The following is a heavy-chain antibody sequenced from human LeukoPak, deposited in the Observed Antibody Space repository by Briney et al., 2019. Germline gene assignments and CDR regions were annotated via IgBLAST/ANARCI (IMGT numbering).Heavy chain of an antibody. Sequence: PGGSLRLSCAASGFTFDDYAMSWVRQAPGKGLEWVSVINWNGGSTGYADSVKGRFTISRDNAKNSLYLQMNSLRAEDTAVYYCARDTRYSSLVHYFDYWGQGTLVTVSS. CDR2: INWNGGST. J-gene: IGHJ4*02. V-gene: IGHV3-20*04. CDR1: GFTFDDYA. D-gene: IGHD6-13*01. CDR3: ARDTRYSSLVHYFDY.